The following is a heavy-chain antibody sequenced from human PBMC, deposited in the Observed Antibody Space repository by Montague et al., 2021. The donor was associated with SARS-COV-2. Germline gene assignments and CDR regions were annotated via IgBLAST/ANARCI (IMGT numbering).Heavy chain of an antibody. Sequence: SETLSLTCAMYGGSFSDYHWSWIRQPPGKGLEWIGEINHSGSTNYNPSLKSRVTISIDTSKRQFSLKLSSVTAADTAVYYCARRGRKLLPVATTIGGFDIWGQGTMVTVSS. D-gene: IGHD5-12*01. CDR1: GGSFSDYH. J-gene: IGHJ3*02. CDR3: ARRGRKLLPVATTIGGFDI. V-gene: IGHV4-34*01. CDR2: INHSGST.